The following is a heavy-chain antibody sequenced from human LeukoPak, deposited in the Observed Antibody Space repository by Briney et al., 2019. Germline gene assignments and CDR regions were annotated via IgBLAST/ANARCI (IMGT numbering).Heavy chain of an antibody. J-gene: IGHJ5*02. CDR3: AKESRDYDSSAYYAT. Sequence: GGSVRLSCAASGFSFSTYGMHWVRQAPGKGLEWVAFIRYDGNNKQYVDSVKGRFTIFRDNSKNVVLLQMNSLRPEDTAMYYCAKESRDYDSSAYYATWGQGTLVTVSS. D-gene: IGHD3-22*01. CDR1: GFSFSTYG. V-gene: IGHV3-30*02. CDR2: IRYDGNNK.